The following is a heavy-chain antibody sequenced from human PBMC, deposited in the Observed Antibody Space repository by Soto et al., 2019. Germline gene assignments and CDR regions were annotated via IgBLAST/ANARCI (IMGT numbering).Heavy chain of an antibody. CDR3: ARALYYDFWSGYYRGGGYYYYGMDV. CDR2: IWYDGSNK. CDR1: GFTFSSYG. J-gene: IGHJ6*02. Sequence: QVQLVESGGGVVQPGRSLRLSCAASGFTFSSYGMHWVRQAPGKGLEWVAVIWYDGSNKYYADSVKGRFTISRDNSKNKLYLQMNSLRAEDTAVYYCARALYYDFWSGYYRGGGYYYYGMDVWGQGTTVTVSS. V-gene: IGHV3-33*01. D-gene: IGHD3-3*01.